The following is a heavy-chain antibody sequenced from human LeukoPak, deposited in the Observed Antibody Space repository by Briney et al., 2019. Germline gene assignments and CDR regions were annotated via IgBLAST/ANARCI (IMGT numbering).Heavy chain of an antibody. CDR3: AKGGSSGIAATADAFDI. D-gene: IGHD6-13*01. V-gene: IGHV3-23*01. CDR1: GFTFNTYA. CDR2: ISGGGATS. Sequence: GGSLRLSCAASGFTFNTYAMSWVRQAPGRGLEWVSAISGGGATSYYADSVEGRFTISRDNSKNTLYLQMNSLRAEDTAIYYCAKGGSSGIAATADAFDIWGQGTMVTVSS. J-gene: IGHJ3*02.